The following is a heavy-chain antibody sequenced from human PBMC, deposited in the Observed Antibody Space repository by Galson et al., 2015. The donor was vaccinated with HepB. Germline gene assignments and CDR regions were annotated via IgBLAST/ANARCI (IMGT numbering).Heavy chain of an antibody. Sequence: QSGAEVKKPGESLRISCKGSGYSFTSYWISWVRQMPGKGLEWMGRIDPSDSYTNYSPSFQGHVTISADKSISTAYLQWSSLKASDTAMYYCARRVPSMVRGSLFDYWGQGTLVTVSS. CDR1: GYSFTSYW. CDR2: IDPSDSYT. D-gene: IGHD3-10*01. V-gene: IGHV5-10-1*01. CDR3: ARRVPSMVRGSLFDY. J-gene: IGHJ4*02.